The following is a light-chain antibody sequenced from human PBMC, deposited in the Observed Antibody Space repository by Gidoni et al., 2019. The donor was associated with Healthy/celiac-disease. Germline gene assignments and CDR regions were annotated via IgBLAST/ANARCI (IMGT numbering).Light chain of an antibody. CDR1: SSDVGGYNY. CDR2: DVN. V-gene: IGLV2-14*03. CDR3: SSYTSSSTLV. J-gene: IGLJ2*01. Sequence: QSALTQPASVSGSPGQSITISCTGTSSDVGGYNYVSWFQQHPGKAPKLLIYDVNNRPPGVSNRFSGSKSGNTASLTISGLQAEDEADYYCSSYTSSSTLVFGGGTKLTVL.